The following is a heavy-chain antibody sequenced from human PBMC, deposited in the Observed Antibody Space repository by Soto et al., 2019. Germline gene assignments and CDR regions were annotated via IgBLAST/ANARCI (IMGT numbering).Heavy chain of an antibody. CDR1: GYTFTSYD. Sequence: QVQLVQSGAEVKKPGASVKVSCKATGYTFTSYDINWVRQATGQGLEWMGWMNPNSGNTAYAQKFQGRVTMTRNTSISTAYMELSSLRSEDTAVYYSARESAMGHLAGLELWGQGTLVTVSS. J-gene: IGHJ5*02. V-gene: IGHV1-8*01. CDR3: ARESAMGHLAGLEL. D-gene: IGHD5-18*01. CDR2: MNPNSGNT.